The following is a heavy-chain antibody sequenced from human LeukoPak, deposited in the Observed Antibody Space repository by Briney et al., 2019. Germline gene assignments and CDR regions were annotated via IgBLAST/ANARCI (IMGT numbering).Heavy chain of an antibody. V-gene: IGHV4-4*07. D-gene: IGHD4-23*01. CDR2: MYISGET. Sequence: SETLSLTCTVSGGSISTYYWSWIRQPAGKGREWIGRMYISGETNYNPSLKSRVTVSLDTSKNHFSLRLNSVTAADTAVYFCASGIQGVGNNYWGQGTLVTVSS. CDR3: ASGIQGVGNNY. J-gene: IGHJ4*02. CDR1: GGSISTYY.